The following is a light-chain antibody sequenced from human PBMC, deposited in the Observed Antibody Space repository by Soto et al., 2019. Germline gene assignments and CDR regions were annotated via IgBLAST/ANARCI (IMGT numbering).Light chain of an antibody. Sequence: EIVLTQSPATLSLSTGERATLSCRASQSVSSYLAWYQQKPGQAPRLLIYDASNRATGIPARFSGSGSGTDFTLTISSLEPEDFAVYYCQQRSNWPPWTFGQGTKVDNK. V-gene: IGKV3-11*01. J-gene: IGKJ1*01. CDR1: QSVSSY. CDR3: QQRSNWPPWT. CDR2: DAS.